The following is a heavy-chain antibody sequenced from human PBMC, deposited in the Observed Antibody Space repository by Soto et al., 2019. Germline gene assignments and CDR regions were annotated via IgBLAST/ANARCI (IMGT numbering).Heavy chain of an antibody. Sequence: GGSLRLSCAASGFTFSSYAMSWVRQAPGKGLEWVSAISGSGGSTYYADSVKGHFTISRDISKNTLYLQMNSLRAEDTAVYYCAKERYSSSWYSDYWGQGTLVTVSS. V-gene: IGHV3-23*01. CDR3: AKERYSSSWYSDY. D-gene: IGHD6-13*01. J-gene: IGHJ4*02. CDR2: ISGSGGST. CDR1: GFTFSSYA.